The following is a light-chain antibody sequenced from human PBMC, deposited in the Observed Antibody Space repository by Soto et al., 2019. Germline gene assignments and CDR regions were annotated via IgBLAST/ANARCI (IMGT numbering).Light chain of an antibody. CDR3: QHYNSYSEA. V-gene: IGKV1-9*01. J-gene: IGKJ1*01. CDR1: QGVSSY. CDR2: AAS. Sequence: IQLTQSPSSLSASVGGRVTITCRASQGVSSYLAWYQQKPGKAPKLLIHAASTLQSGVPSRFSGSGSGTEFTLTISCLQPDDFATYYCQHYNSYSEAFGQGTKVDIK.